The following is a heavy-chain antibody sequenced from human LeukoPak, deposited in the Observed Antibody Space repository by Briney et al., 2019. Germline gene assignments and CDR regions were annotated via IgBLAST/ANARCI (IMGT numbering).Heavy chain of an antibody. CDR2: IFYSGST. CDR3: ARDRYALTFDY. Sequence: KPSETLSLTCTVSGVSVSSGSYYWSWIRQPPGKGLEWVGYIFYSGSTNYNPSLKSRVTMSIDTSKNQFSVKLNSVTAADTAVYYCARDRYALTFDYWGQGILVTVSS. J-gene: IGHJ4*02. CDR1: GVSVSSGSYY. V-gene: IGHV4-61*01. D-gene: IGHD3-16*01.